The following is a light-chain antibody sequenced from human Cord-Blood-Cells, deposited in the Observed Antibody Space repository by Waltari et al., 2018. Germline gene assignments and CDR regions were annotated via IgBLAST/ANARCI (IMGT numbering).Light chain of an antibody. CDR3: QKYNSAPRT. Sequence: DIQTTQSPSSLSASVGDRVTITCRARQGISNYLAWYQQKPGKVPKLLIYAASTLQSGVPSRFSGSGSGTDFTLTISSLQPEDVATYYCQKYNSAPRTFGQGTKVEIK. J-gene: IGKJ1*01. CDR1: QGISNY. V-gene: IGKV1-27*01. CDR2: AAS.